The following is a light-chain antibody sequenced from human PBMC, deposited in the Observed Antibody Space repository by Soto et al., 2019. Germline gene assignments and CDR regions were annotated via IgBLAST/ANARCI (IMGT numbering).Light chain of an antibody. CDR3: SSYTSRSTYV. CDR1: SSDVGGYSY. V-gene: IGLV2-14*01. CDR2: EVS. J-gene: IGLJ1*01. Sequence: QSALTQPASVSGSPGQSITISCTGTSSDVGGYSYVSWYQQHPGKAPKLMIYEVSNRPSGVSNRFSGSKSGNTASLTISGLQVEDGADYYCSSYTSRSTYVFGTGTKLTVL.